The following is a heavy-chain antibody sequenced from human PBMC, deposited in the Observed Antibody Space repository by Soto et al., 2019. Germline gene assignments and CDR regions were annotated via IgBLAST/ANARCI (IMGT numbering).Heavy chain of an antibody. CDR2: INHSGRT. Sequence: SETLSLTCAVYGGSFSGYYWSWIRQPPGKGLEWIGEINHSGRTNYNPSLKSRVTISVDTSKNQFSLKLSSVTAADTAVYYCARGDYIWGSYRSFDYWGQGTLVTVSS. CDR1: GGSFSGYY. J-gene: IGHJ4*02. V-gene: IGHV4-34*01. CDR3: ARGDYIWGSYRSFDY. D-gene: IGHD3-16*02.